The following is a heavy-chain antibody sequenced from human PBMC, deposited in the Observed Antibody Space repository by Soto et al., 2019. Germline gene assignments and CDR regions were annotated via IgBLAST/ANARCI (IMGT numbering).Heavy chain of an antibody. CDR3: ARHGRHPHKYYYDSSGYYYFDY. J-gene: IGHJ4*02. CDR1: GGSISSSSYY. D-gene: IGHD3-22*01. V-gene: IGHV4-39*01. CDR2: IYYSGST. Sequence: SETLSLTCTVSGGSISSSSYYWGWIRQPPGKGLEWIGSIYYSGSTYYNPSLKSRVTISVDTSKNQFSLKLSSVTAADTAVYYCARHGRHPHKYYYDSSGYYYFDYWGQGTLVTVS.